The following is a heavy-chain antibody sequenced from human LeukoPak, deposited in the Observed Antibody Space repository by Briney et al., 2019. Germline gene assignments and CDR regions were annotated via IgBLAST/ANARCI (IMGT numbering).Heavy chain of an antibody. J-gene: IGHJ4*02. V-gene: IGHV3-20*04. Sequence: PGGSLRLSCAASGFTFDDYGMSWVRQAPGKGLEWVSGINWNGGSTGYADSVKGRFTISRDNAKNSLYLQMNSLRAEDTAVYYCAKFVATTKSFDYWGQGTLVTVSS. D-gene: IGHD5-24*01. CDR1: GFTFDDYG. CDR2: INWNGGST. CDR3: AKFVATTKSFDY.